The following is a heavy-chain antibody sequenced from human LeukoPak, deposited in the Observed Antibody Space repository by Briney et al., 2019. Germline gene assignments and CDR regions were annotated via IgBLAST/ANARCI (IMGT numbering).Heavy chain of an antibody. CDR1: GYSFTSYW. Sequence: GESLKISCKGSGYSFTSYWIGWVRQMPGKGLEWMGIIYPGDSDTRYSPPFQGQVTISADKSITTAYLQWSSLQASDTAMYYCATYCSSTSCSRANWFDPWGQGTLVTVSS. D-gene: IGHD2-2*01. CDR2: IYPGDSDT. J-gene: IGHJ5*02. V-gene: IGHV5-51*01. CDR3: ATYCSSTSCSRANWFDP.